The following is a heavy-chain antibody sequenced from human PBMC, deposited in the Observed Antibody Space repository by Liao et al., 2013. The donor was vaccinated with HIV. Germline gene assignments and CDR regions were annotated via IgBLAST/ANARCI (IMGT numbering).Heavy chain of an antibody. Sequence: QVQLQQWGTGLLKPSETLSLTCAVYGGSFSGFYWSWVRQPAGKGLEWIGEINHSGSTNYNSSLKSRVRMSVDTSKNQFSLKLNSVTAADTAVYYCARLGRSDAFDIWGQGTMVTVSS. J-gene: IGHJ3*02. CDR2: INHSGST. CDR1: GGSFSGFY. D-gene: IGHD3/OR15-3a*01. CDR3: ARLGRSDAFDI. V-gene: IGHV4-34*01.